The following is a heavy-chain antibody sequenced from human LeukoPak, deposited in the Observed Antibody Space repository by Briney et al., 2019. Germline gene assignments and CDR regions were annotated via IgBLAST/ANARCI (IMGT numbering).Heavy chain of an antibody. Sequence: GRSLRLSCAASGFTFSSYWMHWVRQVPGKGLVWVSRITSDGSSTSYADSVKGRFTISRDNAKNTLYLQMNSLRAEDTAVYYCARGDGDYVDYWGQGTLVTVSS. CDR2: ITSDGSST. CDR1: GFTFSSYW. V-gene: IGHV3-74*01. J-gene: IGHJ4*02. CDR3: ARGDGDYVDY. D-gene: IGHD4-17*01.